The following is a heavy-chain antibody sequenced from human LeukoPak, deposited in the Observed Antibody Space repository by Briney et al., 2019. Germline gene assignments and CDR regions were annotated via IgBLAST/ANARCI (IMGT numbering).Heavy chain of an antibody. CDR3: ARWETTEYYFDY. J-gene: IGHJ4*02. Sequence: QPGGSLRLSCAASGFTFSSYGMHWVRQAPGKGLEWEAFIRYDGSNKYYADSVKGRFTISRDNAKNTLYLQMNSLRAEDTAVYYCARWETTEYYFDYWGQGTLVTVSS. CDR1: GFTFSSYG. D-gene: IGHD1-1*01. V-gene: IGHV3-30*02. CDR2: IRYDGSNK.